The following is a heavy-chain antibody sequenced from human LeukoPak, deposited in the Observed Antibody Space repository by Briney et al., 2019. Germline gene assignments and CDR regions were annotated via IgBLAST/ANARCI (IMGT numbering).Heavy chain of an antibody. CDR2: LYYSGSP. J-gene: IGHJ4*02. CDR1: GGSLRCHY. V-gene: IGHV4-59*07. CDR3: AKHGCCYAFDL. Sequence: SHTLSLPRTVSGGSLRCHYWSWIRQPPGKGLELIGYLYYSGSPNLNPYLKSQVTLSVDTSKQQFSLRLGSATASRPAVYLWAKHGCCYAFDLWGQGVLVTVSS. D-gene: IGHD2-15*01.